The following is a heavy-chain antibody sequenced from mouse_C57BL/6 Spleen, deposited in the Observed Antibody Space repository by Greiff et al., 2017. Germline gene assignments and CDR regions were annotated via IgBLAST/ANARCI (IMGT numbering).Heavy chain of an antibody. D-gene: IGHD1-1*02. CDR3: ARHMEGACLAY. Sequence: EVKLQESGGGLVKPGGSLKLSCAASGFTFSSYTMSWVRQTPEKKLVWVATISGGGGNTYYPDSVKGRFTISRDNAKNPLYLQMSSLRSEDTALYDCARHMEGACLAYWGQGTLVTVSA. V-gene: IGHV5-9*01. CDR1: GFTFSSYT. J-gene: IGHJ3*01. CDR2: ISGGGGNT.